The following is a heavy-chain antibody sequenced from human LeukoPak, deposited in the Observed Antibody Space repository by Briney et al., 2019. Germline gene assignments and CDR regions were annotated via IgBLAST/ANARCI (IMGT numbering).Heavy chain of an antibody. CDR2: ISSSSSTI. Sequence: PGGSLRLSCAASGFTFSSYSMNWVRQAPGKGLEWVSYISSSSSTIYYADSVKGRFTISRDNAKNTLYLQMSSLRAEDTAVYYCARDGGDDLNWGQGTLVTVSS. D-gene: IGHD2-21*01. J-gene: IGHJ4*02. CDR1: GFTFSSYS. V-gene: IGHV3-48*01. CDR3: ARDGGDDLN.